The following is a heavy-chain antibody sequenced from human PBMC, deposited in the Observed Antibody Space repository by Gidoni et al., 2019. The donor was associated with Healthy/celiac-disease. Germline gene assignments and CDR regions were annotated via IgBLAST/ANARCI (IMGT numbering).Heavy chain of an antibody. V-gene: IGHV3-30*18. J-gene: IGHJ6*02. CDR2: ISYDGSNK. CDR3: AKEPKKITFGGVIVTHPGFGGMDV. Sequence: QVQLVESGGGVVQPGRSLRLSCAASGFTFSSYGMPWVRPAPGKGLEWVAVISYDGSNKYYADSVKGRFTISRDNSKNTLYLQMNSLRAEDTAVYYCAKEPKKITFGGVIVTHPGFGGMDVWGQGTTVTVSS. D-gene: IGHD3-16*02. CDR1: GFTFSSYG.